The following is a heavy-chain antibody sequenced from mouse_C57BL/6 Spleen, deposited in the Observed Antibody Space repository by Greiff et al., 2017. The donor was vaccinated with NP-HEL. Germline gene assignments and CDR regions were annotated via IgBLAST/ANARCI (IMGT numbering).Heavy chain of an antibody. J-gene: IGHJ1*03. CDR2: IDPETGGT. Sequence: VKLQESGAELVRPGASVTLSCKASGYTFSDYEMHWVKQTPVHGLEWIGAIDPETGGTAYNQKFKGKAILTADKSSSTAYMELRSLTSEDSAVYYCTRPSYGSKPHWYFDVWGTGTTVTVSS. D-gene: IGHD1-1*01. V-gene: IGHV1-15*01. CDR3: TRPSYGSKPHWYFDV. CDR1: GYTFSDYE.